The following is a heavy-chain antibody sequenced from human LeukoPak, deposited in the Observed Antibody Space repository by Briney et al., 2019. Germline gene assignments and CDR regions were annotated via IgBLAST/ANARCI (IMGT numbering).Heavy chain of an antibody. D-gene: IGHD1-26*01. Sequence: GASVKVSCTASGYTFTGYYMHWVRQPPGQGLEWMGWINPNSGGTNYAQKFQGRVTMTRDTSISTAYMELSRLRSDDTAVYYCARDMTQLPPYYYYYYGMDVWGQGTTVTVSS. J-gene: IGHJ6*02. CDR3: ARDMTQLPPYYYYYYGMDV. CDR1: GYTFTGYY. CDR2: INPNSGGT. V-gene: IGHV1-2*02.